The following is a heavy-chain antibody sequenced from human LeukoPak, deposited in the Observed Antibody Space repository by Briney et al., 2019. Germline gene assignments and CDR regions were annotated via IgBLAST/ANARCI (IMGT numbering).Heavy chain of an antibody. D-gene: IGHD1-26*01. V-gene: IGHV4-59*01. J-gene: IGHJ6*03. Sequence: PSETLSLTCTVSGGSISSYYWSWIRQPPGKGLEWIGYIYYSGSTNYNPSLKSRVTISVDTSKNQFSLKLSSVTAADTAVYYCARESGSYYDYYYYMDVWGKGTTVTVSS. CDR3: ARESGSYYDYYYYMDV. CDR1: GGSISSYY. CDR2: IYYSGST.